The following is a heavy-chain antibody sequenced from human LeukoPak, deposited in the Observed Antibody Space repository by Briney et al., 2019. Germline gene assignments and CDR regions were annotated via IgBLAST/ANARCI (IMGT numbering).Heavy chain of an antibody. V-gene: IGHV4-59*01. Sequence: SETLSLTCTVSGDSINSYYWSWIRQPPGKGLEWVGFIYYSGSTHYNPSLESRVTISVDTSNNQFSLELSSVTAADTAVYYCARECRSSGWFESWGREPWSPSPQ. CDR2: IYYSGST. J-gene: IGHJ5*01. D-gene: IGHD6-19*01. CDR1: GDSINSYY. CDR3: ARECRSSGWFES.